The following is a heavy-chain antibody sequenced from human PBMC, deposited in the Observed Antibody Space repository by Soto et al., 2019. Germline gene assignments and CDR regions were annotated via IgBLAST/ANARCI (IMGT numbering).Heavy chain of an antibody. Sequence: GGSLRLSCIASGGTCGDYAVSWFRQAPGKGLEWVGFISSKVYGGTTEYAASVKGRFTISRDDSKNSLYLQMNSLKSEDTAVYYCAMLGGWSGGSSGMDVWGHRTTVTVSS. V-gene: IGHV3-49*03. D-gene: IGHD6-19*01. CDR1: GGTCGDYA. CDR3: AMLGGWSGGSSGMDV. J-gene: IGHJ6*02. CDR2: ISSKVYGGTT.